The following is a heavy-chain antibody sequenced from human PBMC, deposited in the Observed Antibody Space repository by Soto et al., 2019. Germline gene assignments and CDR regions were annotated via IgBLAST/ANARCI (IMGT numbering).Heavy chain of an antibody. D-gene: IGHD2-15*01. CDR1: GGSISSGGYS. Sequence: SETLSLTCAVSGGSISSGGYSWSWIRQPPGKGLEWIGYIYHSGSTYYNPSLKSRVTISVDRSKNQFSLKLSSVTAADTAVYYCASVVVVAASGWFDPWGQGTLVTVSS. J-gene: IGHJ5*02. V-gene: IGHV4-30-2*01. CDR3: ASVVVVAASGWFDP. CDR2: IYHSGST.